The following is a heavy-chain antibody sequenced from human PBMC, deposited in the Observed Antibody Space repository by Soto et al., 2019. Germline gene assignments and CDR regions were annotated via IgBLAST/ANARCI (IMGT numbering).Heavy chain of an antibody. CDR3: ARARLTAANVIDV. V-gene: IGHV4-61*08. J-gene: IGHJ6*02. CDR2: IYYTGST. D-gene: IGHD2-21*02. Sequence: QVLLRESGPGLVKPSETLSLACTVSGGPFNSGAYSWIWLRQPPGKGLEWIGSIYYTGSTNFNPSLKRRVTTSMDPSKNPFALNLIAVTTPATAVYHGARARLTAANVIDVWDQGATVTVPS. CDR1: GGPFNSGAYS.